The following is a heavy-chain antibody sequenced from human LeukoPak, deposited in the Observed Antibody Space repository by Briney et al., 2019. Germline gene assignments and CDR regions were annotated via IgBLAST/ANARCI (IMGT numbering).Heavy chain of an antibody. Sequence: PGGSLRHSCAASGFTFSSYSMNWVRQAPGKGLEWVSAISSSSYIYYADSVRGRFTISGDNAKNSLYLQMNSLRAEDTAVYYCAAMFGVTSSPFDYWGQGTLVTVSS. CDR1: GFTFSSYS. CDR2: ISSSSYI. CDR3: AAMFGVTSSPFDY. V-gene: IGHV3-21*01. J-gene: IGHJ4*02. D-gene: IGHD3-10*02.